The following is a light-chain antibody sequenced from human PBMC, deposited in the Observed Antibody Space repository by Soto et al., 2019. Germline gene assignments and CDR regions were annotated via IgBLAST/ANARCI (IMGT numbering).Light chain of an antibody. CDR1: QDIRTS. V-gene: IGKV1-33*01. Sequence: DIQMTQSPSSLSASVGARVSITCQASQDIRTSLSGFQQKEGRYPQLLIYGASYLETGVPSRFRGSGAGRDFTFTISSLQHEDIATYYCQHYDNRPPFTFGPGTKVDIK. J-gene: IGKJ3*01. CDR3: QHYDNRPPFT. CDR2: GAS.